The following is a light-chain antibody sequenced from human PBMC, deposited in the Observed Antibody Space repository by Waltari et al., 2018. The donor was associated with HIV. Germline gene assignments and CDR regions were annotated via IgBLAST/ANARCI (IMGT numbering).Light chain of an antibody. J-gene: IGLJ2*01. Sequence: SYELTHPPSVSVSPGQTASIPCSGDQLGDKYTCWYQQEPGQSPVLVIYQDSKRPSGIAARFSGSNSGNTATLTISGTQAMDEADYYCQAWDRGTAVFGGGTKLTVL. CDR3: QAWDRGTAV. CDR2: QDS. CDR1: QLGDKY. V-gene: IGLV3-1*01.